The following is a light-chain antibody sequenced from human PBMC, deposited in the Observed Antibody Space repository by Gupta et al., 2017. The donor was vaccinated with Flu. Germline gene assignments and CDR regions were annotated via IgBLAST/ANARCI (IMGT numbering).Light chain of an antibody. J-gene: IGLJ3*02. CDR1: SGSIAKIY. CDR2: EDN. Sequence: TIACTRSSGSIAKIYVQWYQQRPGSPPSTLIFEDNERPSGVSDRFAGSIDSSSSSASLTISGLKTDDEADYYCQSDYSSNRSGVFGGGTKLTVL. CDR3: QSDYSSNRSGV. V-gene: IGLV6-57*01.